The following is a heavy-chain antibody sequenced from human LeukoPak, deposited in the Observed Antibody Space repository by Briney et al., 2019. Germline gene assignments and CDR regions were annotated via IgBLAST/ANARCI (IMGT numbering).Heavy chain of an antibody. V-gene: IGHV3-21*01. CDR1: GFTFSSYS. Sequence: GGSLRLSCADSGFTFSSYSMNWVRQAPGKGLEWVSSISSSSSYIYYADSVKGRFTISRDNAKNSLYLQMNSLRAEDTAVYYCARDWSSTSCCDAFDIWGQGTMVTVSS. CDR2: ISSSSSYI. D-gene: IGHD2-2*01. CDR3: ARDWSSTSCCDAFDI. J-gene: IGHJ3*02.